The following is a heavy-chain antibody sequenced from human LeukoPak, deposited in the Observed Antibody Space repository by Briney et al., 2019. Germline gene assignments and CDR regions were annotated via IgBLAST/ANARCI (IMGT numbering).Heavy chain of an antibody. V-gene: IGHV4-30-2*01. CDR1: GGSISSGGYS. CDR2: IYHSGST. CDR3: ARGLSAIVH. J-gene: IGHJ1*01. Sequence: SETLSLTCAVSGGSISSGGYSWSWIRQPPGKGLEWIGYIYHSGSTYYNPSLKSRVTISVDTSKNQFSLKLSSVTAADTAVYYYARGLSAIVHWGQGTLVTVSS. D-gene: IGHD2-21*02.